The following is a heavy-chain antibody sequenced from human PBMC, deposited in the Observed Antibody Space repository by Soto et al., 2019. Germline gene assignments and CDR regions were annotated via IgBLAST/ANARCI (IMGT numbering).Heavy chain of an antibody. CDR1: GYTFTSYG. Sequence: ASVKVSCKASGYTFTSYGISWVRQAPGQGLEWMGWISAYNGNTNYAQKLQGRVTMTTDTSTSTAYMELRSLRSDDTAVYYCATSYDFWSGPRFDPWGQGTLVTVSS. CDR2: ISAYNGNT. D-gene: IGHD3-3*01. CDR3: ATSYDFWSGPRFDP. V-gene: IGHV1-18*01. J-gene: IGHJ5*02.